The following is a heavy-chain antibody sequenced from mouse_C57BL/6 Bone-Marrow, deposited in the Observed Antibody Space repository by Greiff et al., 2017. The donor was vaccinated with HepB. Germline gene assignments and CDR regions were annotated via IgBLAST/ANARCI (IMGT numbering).Heavy chain of an antibody. CDR2: ISYDGSN. CDR1: GYSITSGYY. CDR3: AREGVTGAY. Sequence: VQLQQSGPGLVKPSQSLSLTCSVTGYSITSGYYWNWIRQFPGNKLEWMGYISYDGSNNYNPSLKNRISITRDTSKNQFFLKLNSVTTEDTATYYCAREGVTGAYWGQGTLVTVSA. D-gene: IGHD2-1*01. J-gene: IGHJ3*01. V-gene: IGHV3-6*01.